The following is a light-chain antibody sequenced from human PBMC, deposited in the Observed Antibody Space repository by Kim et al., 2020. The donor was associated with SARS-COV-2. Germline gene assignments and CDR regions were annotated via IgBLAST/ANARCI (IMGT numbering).Light chain of an antibody. J-gene: IGLJ1*01. CDR3: YSAADNNLV. CDR1: VLAKKY. V-gene: IGLV3-27*01. Sequence: SVSPGQTARITCSGDVLAKKYARWFQQKPGQAPVLVIYKDSELPSGIPERFSGSSSGTTVTLTISGAQVEDEADYYCYSAADNNLVFGTGTKVTVL. CDR2: KDS.